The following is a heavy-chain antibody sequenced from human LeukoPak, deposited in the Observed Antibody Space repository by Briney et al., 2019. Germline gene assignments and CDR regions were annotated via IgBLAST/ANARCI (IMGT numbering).Heavy chain of an antibody. D-gene: IGHD1-26*01. V-gene: IGHV4-61*02. CDR1: GGSISSGSYY. CDR3: ARTTVGATDY. CDR2: IYTSGST. Sequence: KPSETLSLTCTVPGGSISSGSYYWSWIRQPAGKGLEWIGRIYTSGSTNYNPSLKSRVTISVDTSKNQFSLKLSSVTAADTAVYYCARTTVGATDYWGQGTLVTVSS. J-gene: IGHJ4*02.